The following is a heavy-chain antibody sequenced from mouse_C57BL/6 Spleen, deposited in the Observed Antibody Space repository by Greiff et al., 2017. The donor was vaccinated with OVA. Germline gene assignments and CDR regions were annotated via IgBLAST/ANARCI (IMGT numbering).Heavy chain of an antibody. CDR1: GYTFTDYY. V-gene: IGHV1-26*01. J-gene: IGHJ2*01. CDR3: ARKDYYGSMGFDY. CDR2: INPNNGGT. Sequence: EVQLQQSGPELVKPGASVKISCKASGYTFTDYYMNWVKQSHGKSLEWIGDINPNNGGTSYNQKFKGKATLTVDKSSSTAYMELRSLTSEVSAVYYCARKDYYGSMGFDYWGQGTTLTVSS. D-gene: IGHD1-1*01.